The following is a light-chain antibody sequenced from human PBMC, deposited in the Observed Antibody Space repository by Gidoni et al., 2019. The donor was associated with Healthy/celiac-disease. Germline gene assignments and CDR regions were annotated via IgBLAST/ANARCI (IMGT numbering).Light chain of an antibody. V-gene: IGLV1-40*01. CDR3: QSYDSSLSGSMV. J-gene: IGLJ2*01. CDR2: GNS. Sequence: QSVLTQPPSVSGAPGQRVTISCTGSSSHIGAGYDVHWYQQLPGTAPKLLIYGNSNRPAGVPERFSGSKSGTSASLAITGLQAEDEADYYCQSYDSSLSGSMVFGGGTKLTVL. CDR1: SSHIGAGYD.